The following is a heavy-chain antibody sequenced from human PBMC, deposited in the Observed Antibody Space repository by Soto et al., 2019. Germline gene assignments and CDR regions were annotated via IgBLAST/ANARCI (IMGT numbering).Heavy chain of an antibody. V-gene: IGHV4-34*01. D-gene: IGHD3-10*01. J-gene: IGHJ5*02. CDR1: GGSFSGYY. CDR2: INRSGST. CDR3: ASRITMVRGVITGWFDP. Sequence: SETLSLTCAVYGGSFSGYYWSWIRQPPGKGLEWIGEINRSGSTNYNPSLKSRVTISVDTSKNQFSLKLSSVTAADTAVYYCASRITMVRGVITGWFDPWGQGTLVTVSS.